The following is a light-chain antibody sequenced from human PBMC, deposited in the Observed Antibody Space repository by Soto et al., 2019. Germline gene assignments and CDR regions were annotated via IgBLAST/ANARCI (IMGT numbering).Light chain of an antibody. CDR3: QQYNSHPYV. V-gene: IGKV1-5*03. CDR2: KAS. Sequence: DIQMTQSPSTLSASVGDRVTITCRASQSISIWLAWYQQKPGKVPSLLIYKASSLQTGVSSRFSGSGSGTELTLTISSLQPDDFATYYCQQYNSHPYVFGQGTKLEIK. CDR1: QSISIW. J-gene: IGKJ2*01.